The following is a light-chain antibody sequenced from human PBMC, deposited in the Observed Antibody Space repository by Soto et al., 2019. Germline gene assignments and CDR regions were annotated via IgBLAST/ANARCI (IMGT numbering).Light chain of an antibody. V-gene: IGKV3-11*01. CDR2: DAS. Sequence: EIVLTQSPATLSLSPGERATLSCRASQSVSSYLAWYQQKPGQGPRLLIYDASNRATGVSARFSGSGSGTDFTLTISGLEPEDFAVYYCHQRSSWPRGTSGQGTKVELK. CDR1: QSVSSY. J-gene: IGKJ1*01. CDR3: HQRSSWPRGT.